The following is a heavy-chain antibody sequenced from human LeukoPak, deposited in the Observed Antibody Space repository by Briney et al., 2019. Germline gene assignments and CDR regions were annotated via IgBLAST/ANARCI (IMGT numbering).Heavy chain of an antibody. Sequence: SETLSLTCTVSGGSIRSSSYYWSWIRQPPGKGLEWIGYIYYSGSTKYNPSLKSRVTISLDTSKNQFSLKVRSVTAADTAVYYCARGSSERGYYNYYYMDVWGKGTTVTISS. D-gene: IGHD1-1*01. V-gene: IGHV4-61*01. CDR2: IYYSGST. CDR1: GGSIRSSSYY. CDR3: ARGSSERGYYNYYYMDV. J-gene: IGHJ6*03.